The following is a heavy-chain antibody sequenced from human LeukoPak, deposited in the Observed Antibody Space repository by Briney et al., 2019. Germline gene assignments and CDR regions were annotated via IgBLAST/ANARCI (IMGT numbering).Heavy chain of an antibody. D-gene: IGHD3-16*02. CDR2: INDSGGST. CDR1: GFTFSNYA. J-gene: IGHJ3*02. Sequence: GGSLRLSCAASGFTFSNYAMSWVRQAPGKGLEWVSAINDSGGSTYYADSVKGRFTISRDNSKNTLYLQMNSLRAEDTAVYYCARVYDYVWGSYRPDAFDIWGQGTTVTVSS. CDR3: ARVYDYVWGSYRPDAFDI. V-gene: IGHV3-23*01.